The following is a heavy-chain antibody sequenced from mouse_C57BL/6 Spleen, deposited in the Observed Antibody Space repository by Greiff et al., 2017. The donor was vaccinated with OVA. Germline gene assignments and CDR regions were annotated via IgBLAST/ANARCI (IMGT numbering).Heavy chain of an antibody. D-gene: IGHD2-4*01. CDR3: ARSDYDYGFDY. J-gene: IGHJ2*01. Sequence: QVQLKESGAELVRPGTSVKVSCKASGYAFTNYLIEWVKQRPGQGLEWIGVINPGSGGTNYNEKFKGKATLTADKSSSTAYMQLSSLTSEDSAVYFCARSDYDYGFDYWGQGTTLTVSS. V-gene: IGHV1-54*01. CDR2: INPGSGGT. CDR1: GYAFTNYL.